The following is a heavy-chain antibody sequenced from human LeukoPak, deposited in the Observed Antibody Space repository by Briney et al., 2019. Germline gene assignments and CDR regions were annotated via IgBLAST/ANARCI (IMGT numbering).Heavy chain of an antibody. CDR3: AKDRLMPLGVVVITSDVGEPFFY. Sequence: QSGGSLRLSCAASGFTFSSYAMSWVRQAPGKGLEWVSAISGSGGSTYYADSVKGRFTISRDNSKNTLYLQMNSLRAEDTAVYYCAKDRLMPLGVVVITSDVGEPFFYWGQGTLVTVSS. J-gene: IGHJ4*02. V-gene: IGHV3-23*01. CDR1: GFTFSSYA. D-gene: IGHD3-22*01. CDR2: ISGSGGST.